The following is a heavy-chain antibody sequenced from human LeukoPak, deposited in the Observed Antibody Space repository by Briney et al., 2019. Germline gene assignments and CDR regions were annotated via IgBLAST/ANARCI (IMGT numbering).Heavy chain of an antibody. D-gene: IGHD3-22*01. CDR3: ASWNYYDSNGYYHQPY. Sequence: SVKVSCKASGGTFSSYAISWVRQAPGQGLEWMGRIIPIFGTANYAQKFQGRVTITTDESTSTAYMELSSLRSEDTAVYYCASWNYYDSNGYYHQPYWGQGTLVTVSS. CDR1: GGTFSSYA. V-gene: IGHV1-69*05. J-gene: IGHJ4*02. CDR2: IIPIFGTA.